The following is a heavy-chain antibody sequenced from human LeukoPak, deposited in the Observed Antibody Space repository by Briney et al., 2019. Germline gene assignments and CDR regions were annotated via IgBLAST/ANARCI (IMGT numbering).Heavy chain of an antibody. CDR2: ISGSGGST. V-gene: IGHV3-23*01. CDR1: GFTFSSYA. Sequence: GGSLRLSCAASGFTFSSYAMSWVHQAPGEGLEWVSAISGSGGSTYYADSVKGRFTISRDNSKNTLYLQMNSLKTEDTAVYYCARAGDYYSTGDYWGQGTLVTVSS. CDR3: ARAGDYYSTGDY. D-gene: IGHD3-22*01. J-gene: IGHJ4*02.